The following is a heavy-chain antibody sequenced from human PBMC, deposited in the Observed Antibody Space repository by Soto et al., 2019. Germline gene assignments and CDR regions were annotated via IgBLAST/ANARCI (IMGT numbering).Heavy chain of an antibody. CDR1: GFSLSTSGVG. D-gene: IGHD6-13*01. CDR3: AQQPIAHYAFDI. V-gene: IGHV2-5*02. J-gene: IGHJ3*02. CDR2: IYWDDDK. Sequence: QITLKESGPTLVKPTQTLTLTCTFSGFSLSTSGVGVGWIRQPPGKALEWLALIYWDDDKRCSPSMKSRLTIPKDNSKNQVVLTRTHMAPVDTATYYCAQQPIAHYAFDIWVQGTMVTLSS.